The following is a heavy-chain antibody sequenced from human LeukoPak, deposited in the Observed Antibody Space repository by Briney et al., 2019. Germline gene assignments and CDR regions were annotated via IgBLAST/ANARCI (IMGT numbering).Heavy chain of an antibody. CDR2: IRSKAYGGTT. J-gene: IGHJ4*02. CDR3: TRRGYSYGLEFDY. Sequence: GGSLRLSCRASGFTFGDYAMSWFRQAPGKGLEWVGFIRSKAYGGTTEYAASVKGRFTISRDDSKSIAYLQMNSLKTEDTAVYYCTRRGYSYGLEFDYWGQGTLVTVSS. D-gene: IGHD5-18*01. V-gene: IGHV3-49*03. CDR1: GFTFGDYA.